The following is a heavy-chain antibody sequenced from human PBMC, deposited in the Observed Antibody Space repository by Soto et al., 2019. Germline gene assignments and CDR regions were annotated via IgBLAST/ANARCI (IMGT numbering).Heavy chain of an antibody. CDR1: GFNFNIYD. CDR3: ARDPDTAMIPFDY. D-gene: IGHD5-18*01. Sequence: GGSLRLSCAASGFNFNIYDMHWVRQCPGKGLEWVSGLGKKIGDTHYADSVKGRFTISRDNSKNTLYLQMNSLRAEDTAVYYCARDPDTAMIPFDYWGQGTLVTVSS. J-gene: IGHJ4*02. CDR2: LGKKIGDT. V-gene: IGHV3-13*01.